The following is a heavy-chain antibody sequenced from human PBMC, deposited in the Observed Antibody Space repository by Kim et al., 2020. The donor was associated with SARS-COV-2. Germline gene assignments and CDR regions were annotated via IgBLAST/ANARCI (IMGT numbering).Heavy chain of an antibody. D-gene: IGHD3-10*01. CDR1: GFNFNNYG. CDR2: IWSDGSNQ. CDR3: AKISASGTYLDY. J-gene: IGHJ4*02. V-gene: IGHV3-33*06. Sequence: GGSLRLSCAASGFNFNNYGMHWVRQAPGKGLEWVAVIWSDGSNQDHADSVKGRFTISRDNSKNTLYLQMDSLRAEDTALYYCAKISASGTYLDYWGQGTLVTVSS.